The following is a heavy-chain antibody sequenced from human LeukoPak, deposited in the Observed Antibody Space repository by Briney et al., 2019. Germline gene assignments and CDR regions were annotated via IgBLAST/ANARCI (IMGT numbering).Heavy chain of an antibody. D-gene: IGHD1-26*01. CDR2: IELDGSEK. CDR3: ARGSNSAFDI. J-gene: IGHJ3*02. CDR1: EFTFSYYW. V-gene: IGHV3-7*01. Sequence: GGSLRLSCAASEFTFSYYWMIWVRQAPGKGLEWVANIELDGSEKYYVDSVKGRFTISRDNAKNSLYLQMNSLRAEDTAVYYCARGSNSAFDIWGQGTMVPVPS.